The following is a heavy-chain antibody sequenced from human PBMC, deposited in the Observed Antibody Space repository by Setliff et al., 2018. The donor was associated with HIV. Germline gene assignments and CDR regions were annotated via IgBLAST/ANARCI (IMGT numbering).Heavy chain of an antibody. D-gene: IGHD2-15*01. V-gene: IGHV4-34*01. Sequence: SETLSLTCAVYSGSFTGYYWTWIRQPPGKGLEWIGEINRFGITTYNPSLKSRLTLSVDTSKNQFSLNVNSVTAADTAVYYCARGGYCNSDNCDRGRNFDYWSQGMLVTVSS. CDR2: INRFGIT. CDR3: ARGGYCNSDNCDRGRNFDY. J-gene: IGHJ4*02. CDR1: SGSFTGYY.